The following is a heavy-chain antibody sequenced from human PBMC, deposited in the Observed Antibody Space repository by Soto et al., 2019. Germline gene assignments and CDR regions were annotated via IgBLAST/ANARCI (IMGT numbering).Heavy chain of an antibody. CDR1: GFTFSSYG. D-gene: IGHD3-3*01. V-gene: IGHV3-33*01. J-gene: IGHJ6*02. CDR3: ARARPTIYYYYGMDV. Sequence: GGSLRLSCAASGFTFSSYGMHWVRQAPGKGLEWVAVIWYDGSNKYYADSVKGRFTISRDNSKNTLYLQMNSLRAEDTAVYYCARARPTIYYYYGMDVWGQGTTVTVSS. CDR2: IWYDGSNK.